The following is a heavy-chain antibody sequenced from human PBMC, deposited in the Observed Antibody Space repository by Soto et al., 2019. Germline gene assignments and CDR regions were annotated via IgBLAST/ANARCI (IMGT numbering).Heavy chain of an antibody. CDR1: GFTFSSYG. CDR3: ARGPDYGDQLDY. CDR2: IWYDGSNK. J-gene: IGHJ4*02. V-gene: IGHV3-33*01. D-gene: IGHD4-17*01. Sequence: QVQLVESGGGVVQPGRSLRLSCAASGFTFSSYGMHWVRQAPGKGLEWVAVIWYDGSNKYYTDSVKGRFTISRDNSKNTLYLQMNSLRAEDTAVYYCARGPDYGDQLDYWGQGTLVTVS.